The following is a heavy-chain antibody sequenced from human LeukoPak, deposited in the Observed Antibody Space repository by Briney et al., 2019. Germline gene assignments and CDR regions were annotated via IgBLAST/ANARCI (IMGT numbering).Heavy chain of an antibody. Sequence: SETLSLTCTVSGGSISSSDYYWGWIRQPPGKGLEWIGSIYYGGSTYYNPSLKSRVTVSVDTSMNQFSLKLSFVTTADTAVYYCARALGYCSGGSCTRGYNWFDPWGQGTLVTVPS. V-gene: IGHV4-39*01. CDR2: IYYGGST. CDR1: GGSISSSDYY. D-gene: IGHD2-15*01. J-gene: IGHJ5*02. CDR3: ARALGYCSGGSCTRGYNWFDP.